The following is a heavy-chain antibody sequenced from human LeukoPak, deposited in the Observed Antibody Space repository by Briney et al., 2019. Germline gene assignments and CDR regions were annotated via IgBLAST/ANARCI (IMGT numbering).Heavy chain of an antibody. CDR2: IIPILGTS. CDR1: EGTFSNSA. J-gene: IGHJ6*03. D-gene: IGHD3-3*01. V-gene: IGHV1-69*06. CDR3: ARGTQVGELRFLEWFPYKNYYYYMDV. Sequence: ASVKVSCKASEGTFSNSAISWVRQAPGQGLEWMGGIIPILGTSTYAQRFQGRVTITADKSTSTAYMQLSSLRSEDTAMYYCARGTQVGELRFLEWFPYKNYYYYMDVWGKGTTVTVSS.